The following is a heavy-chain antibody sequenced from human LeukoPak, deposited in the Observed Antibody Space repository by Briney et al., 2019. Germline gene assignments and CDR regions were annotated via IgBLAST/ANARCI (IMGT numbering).Heavy chain of an antibody. J-gene: IGHJ5*02. CDR1: GASMSSDY. V-gene: IGHV4-4*07. CDR3: AREGGSYNCFDP. Sequence: SETLSLTCTVSGASMSSDYWNWIRHPAGKGLEWIGRIYPSGSTDYNPSLKSRVTMSVDTSQNQFSLRLRSVTAADTAVYYCAREGGSYNCFDPWGQGTLVTVSS. CDR2: IYPSGST. D-gene: IGHD1-26*01.